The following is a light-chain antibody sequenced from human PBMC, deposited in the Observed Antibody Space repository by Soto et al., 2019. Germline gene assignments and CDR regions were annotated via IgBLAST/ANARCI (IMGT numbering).Light chain of an antibody. Sequence: DIQMTQSPSSLSASIGDRVTITCQASHDIKKYLSWYQQKPGRAPKLLIYGATNLGAGAPSRFHGRGYETELTLAISSRQPEDIATYYCQHYPNLPPFTFDPGTKV. CDR3: QHYPNLPPFT. CDR1: HDIKKY. J-gene: IGKJ3*01. V-gene: IGKV1-33*01. CDR2: GAT.